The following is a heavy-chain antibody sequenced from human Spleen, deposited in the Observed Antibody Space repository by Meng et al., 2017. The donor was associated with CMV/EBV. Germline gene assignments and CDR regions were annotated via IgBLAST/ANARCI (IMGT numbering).Heavy chain of an antibody. CDR1: GFTFSSYW. Sequence: GESLKISCAASGFTFSSYWMHWVRQAPGKGLVWVSRINSDGSSTSYADSVKGRFTISRDNAKNTLYLQMNSLRAEDTAVYYCATVAEDMRGDPEDYWGQGTLVTVSS. CDR2: INSDGSST. V-gene: IGHV3-74*01. J-gene: IGHJ4*02. CDR3: ATVAEDMRGDPEDY. D-gene: IGHD3-16*01.